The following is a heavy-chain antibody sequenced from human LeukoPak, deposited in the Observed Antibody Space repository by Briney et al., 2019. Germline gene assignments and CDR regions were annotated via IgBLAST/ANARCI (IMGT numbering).Heavy chain of an antibody. Sequence: PSQTLSLTCTVSGGSISSAGYYWSWIRQHPGKGLEWIGYIYYSGSTYYNPSLKSRVTISVDTSKNQFSLKLSSVTAADTAVYYCARGQWSYYFYYWGQGTLVTVSS. CDR3: ARGQWSYYFYY. D-gene: IGHD1-26*01. J-gene: IGHJ4*02. V-gene: IGHV4-31*03. CDR1: GGSISSAGYY. CDR2: IYYSGST.